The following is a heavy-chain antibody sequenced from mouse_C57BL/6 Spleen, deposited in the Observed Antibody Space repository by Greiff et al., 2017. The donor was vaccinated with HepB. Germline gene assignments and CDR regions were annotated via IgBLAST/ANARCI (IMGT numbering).Heavy chain of an antibody. D-gene: IGHD2-4*01. CDR2: IYPGSGST. V-gene: IGHV1-55*01. J-gene: IGHJ4*01. CDR3: ARYDYGDYYAMDY. Sequence: QVQLQQPGAELVKPGASVKMSCKASGYTFTSYWITWVKQRPGQGLEWIGDIYPGSGSTNYNEKFKSKATLTVDTSSSTAYMQLSSLTSEDSAVYYCARYDYGDYYAMDYWGQGTSVAVSS. CDR1: GYTFTSYW.